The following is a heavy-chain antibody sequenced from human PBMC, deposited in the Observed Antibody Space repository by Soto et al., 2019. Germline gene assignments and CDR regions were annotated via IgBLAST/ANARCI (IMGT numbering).Heavy chain of an antibody. CDR2: IYFSGST. CDR1: GASINTGDYS. D-gene: IGHD1-26*01. Sequence: SETLSLTCTVSGASINTGDYSWTWIRQHPGKGLEWIGYIYFSGSTFHNPSLKSRVTMSVDTSKNQFSLKLSSVTAADTAVYYCARDVGGNYYYYGMDAWGQGTTVTVSS. CDR3: ARDVGGNYYYYGMDA. J-gene: IGHJ6*02. V-gene: IGHV4-31*03.